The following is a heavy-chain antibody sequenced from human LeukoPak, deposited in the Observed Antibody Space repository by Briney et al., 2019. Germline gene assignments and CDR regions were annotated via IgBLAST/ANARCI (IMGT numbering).Heavy chain of an antibody. CDR1: GFTFSNYG. CDR3: SYCSSTSCPF. J-gene: IGHJ4*02. Sequence: GGSLRLSCAASGFTFSNYGMHWLRQAPGKGLEWVAIISYDGRNTYYGDSVKGRFTISRDNSKNTLDLQMNSLRAEDTAVYYCSYCSSTSCPFWGQGTLVTVSS. V-gene: IGHV3-30*03. D-gene: IGHD2-2*01. CDR2: ISYDGRNT.